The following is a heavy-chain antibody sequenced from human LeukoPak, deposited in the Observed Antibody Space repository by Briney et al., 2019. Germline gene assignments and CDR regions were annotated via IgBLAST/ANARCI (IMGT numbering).Heavy chain of an antibody. D-gene: IGHD3-10*01. CDR2: ISSSSSFI. J-gene: IGHJ4*02. V-gene: IGHV3-21*04. CDR1: GFTFSSYT. CDR3: AKDLTHYYGSGSHDY. Sequence: PGGSLRLSCAASGFTFSSYTMNWVRQAPGKGLEWVSSISSSSSFIYYADSVKGRFTISRDNSKNTLYLQMNSLRAEDTAVYYCAKDLTHYYGSGSHDYWGQGTLVTVSS.